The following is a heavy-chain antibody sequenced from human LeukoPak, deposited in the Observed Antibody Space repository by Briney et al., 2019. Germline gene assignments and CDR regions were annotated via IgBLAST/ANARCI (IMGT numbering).Heavy chain of an antibody. J-gene: IGHJ6*04. Sequence: SETLSLTCTVSGGSISSGGYYWSWIRQHPGKGLEWIGYIYYSGSTYYNPSLKSRVTISVDTSKNRFSLKLGSVTAADTAVYYCARVRYCSGGSCLEGYGMDVWGKGTTVTVSS. CDR2: IYYSGST. CDR3: ARVRYCSGGSCLEGYGMDV. D-gene: IGHD2-15*01. V-gene: IGHV4-31*03. CDR1: GGSISSGGYY.